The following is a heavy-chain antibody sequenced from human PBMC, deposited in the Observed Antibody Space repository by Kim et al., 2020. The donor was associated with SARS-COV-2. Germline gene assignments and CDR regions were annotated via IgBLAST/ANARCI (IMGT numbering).Heavy chain of an antibody. V-gene: IGHV3-30*04. D-gene: IGHD1-26*01. CDR2: ISYDGSNK. CDR3: ARVAGGGYYGAPDY. J-gene: IGHJ4*02. CDR1: GFTFSSYA. Sequence: GGSLRLSCAASGFTFSSYAMHWVRQAPGKGLEWVAVISYDGSNKYYADSVKGRFTISRDNSKNTLYLQMNSLRAEDTAVYYCARVAGGGYYGAPDYWGQGTLVTVSS.